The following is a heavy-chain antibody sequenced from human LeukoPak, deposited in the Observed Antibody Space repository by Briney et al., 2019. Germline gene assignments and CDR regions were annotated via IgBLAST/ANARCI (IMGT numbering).Heavy chain of an antibody. J-gene: IGHJ4*02. D-gene: IGHD1-26*01. CDR1: GGSISSYY. Sequence: PSATLSLTCTVSGGSISSYYWSWIRQPPGKGLEWIGYIYYSGSTNYIPSLKSRVTISVDTSKNQFSLKLSSVTAADTAVYYCAGESPWELLGFDYWGQGTLVTVSS. CDR3: AGESPWELLGFDY. V-gene: IGHV4-59*01. CDR2: IYYSGST.